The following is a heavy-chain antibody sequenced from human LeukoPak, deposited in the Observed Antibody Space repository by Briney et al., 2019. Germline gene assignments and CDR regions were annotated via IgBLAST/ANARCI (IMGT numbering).Heavy chain of an antibody. Sequence: GSSVKVSCKASGGTFSSYAISWVRQAPGQGLEWMGGIIPIFGTANYAQKFQGRVTITADESTSTAYMELRSLRSDDTAVYYCAREVYSYGSDYWGQGTLVTASS. CDR3: AREVYSYGSDY. CDR2: IIPIFGTA. D-gene: IGHD5-18*01. V-gene: IGHV1-69*01. J-gene: IGHJ4*02. CDR1: GGTFSSYA.